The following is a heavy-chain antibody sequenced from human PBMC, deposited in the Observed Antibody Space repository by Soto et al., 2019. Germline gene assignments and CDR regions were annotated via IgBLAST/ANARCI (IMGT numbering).Heavy chain of an antibody. J-gene: IGHJ5*02. Sequence: PSETLSLTCAVSGGSISSSNWWSWVRQPPGKGLEWIGEIYHSGSTNYNPSLKSRVTISVDESKNQFSLKLSSVTAADTAVYYCAREYSNTYYYGSGSYYNGGWLDPWGQGTLVTVSS. CDR2: IYHSGST. CDR3: AREYSNTYYYGSGSYYNGGWLDP. CDR1: GGSISSSNW. D-gene: IGHD3-10*01. V-gene: IGHV4-4*02.